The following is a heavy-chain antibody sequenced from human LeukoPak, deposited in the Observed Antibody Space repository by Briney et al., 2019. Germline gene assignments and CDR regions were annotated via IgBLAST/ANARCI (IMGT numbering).Heavy chain of an antibody. CDR3: ARGGDPYGSGHYYFDY. J-gene: IGHJ4*02. CDR2: IYSGGNT. CDR1: GFTVSSNC. V-gene: IGHV3-53*01. Sequence: PGGSLRLSCAASGFTVSSNCMTWVRQAPGKGLAWVSVIYSGGNTKYADSVKGRFIISRDNSKNTLYLQMNSLSAEDTAMYYCARGGDPYGSGHYYFDYWGQGTLVTVSS. D-gene: IGHD3-10*01.